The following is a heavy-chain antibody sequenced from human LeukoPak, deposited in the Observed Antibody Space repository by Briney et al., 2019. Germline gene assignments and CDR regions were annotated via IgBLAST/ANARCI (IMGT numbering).Heavy chain of an antibody. D-gene: IGHD5-12*01. CDR3: ARSYSGYDPALDY. Sequence: SETLSLTCTVSGGSISSYYWSWIRQPPGKGLEWIGYIYYSGSTNYNPSLKSRVTISVDTSKNQFSLKLSSVTAADTAVYHCARSYSGYDPALDYWGQGTLVTVSS. CDR1: GGSISSYY. V-gene: IGHV4-59*01. CDR2: IYYSGST. J-gene: IGHJ4*02.